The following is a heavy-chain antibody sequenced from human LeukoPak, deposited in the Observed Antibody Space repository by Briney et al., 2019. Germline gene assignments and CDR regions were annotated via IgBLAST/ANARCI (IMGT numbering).Heavy chain of an antibody. D-gene: IGHD3-10*01. CDR1: GFTFTSSA. J-gene: IGHJ4*02. V-gene: IGHV1-58*01. CDR3: AAVGPNYYGSGSADY. CDR2: IVVGSGNT. Sequence: GTSVKVSCKASGFTFTSSAVQWVRQARGQRLEWIGWIVVGSGNTNYAQKFQERVTITRDMSTSTAYMELSSLRSEDTAVYYCAAVGPNYYGSGSADYWGQGTLVTVSP.